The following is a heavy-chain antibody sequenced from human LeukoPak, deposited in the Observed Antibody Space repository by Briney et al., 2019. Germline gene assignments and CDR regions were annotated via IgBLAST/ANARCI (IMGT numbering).Heavy chain of an antibody. D-gene: IGHD7-27*01. CDR3: VGGAPNWGFDF. J-gene: IGHJ4*02. CDR2: IIPIFGTA. Sequence: SVKVSCKASGGTFSSYAISWVRQAPGQGLEWMGGIIPIFGTANYAQKFQGRVTITADESTSTAYMELSSLTSEDTAVYFCVGGAPNWGFDFWGQGTLVTASS. V-gene: IGHV1-69*13. CDR1: GGTFSSYA.